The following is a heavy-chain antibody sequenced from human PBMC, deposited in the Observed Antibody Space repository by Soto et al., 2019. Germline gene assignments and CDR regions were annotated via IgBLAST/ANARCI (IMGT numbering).Heavy chain of an antibody. CDR3: AKGTQRGSGGLSQHPGWFDP. Sequence: GGSLRLSCAASGFTFSSYGMHWVRQAPGKGLEWVAVISYDGSNKYYADSVKGRFTISRDNSKNTLYLQMNSLRAEDTAVYYCAKGTQRGSGGLSQHPGWFDPSGQGTLVXV. CDR2: ISYDGSNK. V-gene: IGHV3-30*18. J-gene: IGHJ5*02. CDR1: GFTFSSYG. D-gene: IGHD6-19*01.